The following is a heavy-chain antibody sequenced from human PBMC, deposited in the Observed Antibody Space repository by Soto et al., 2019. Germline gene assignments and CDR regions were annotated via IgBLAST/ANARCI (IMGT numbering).Heavy chain of an antibody. D-gene: IGHD4-4*01. CDR1: GGTFSSYA. Sequence: QVQLVQSGAEVKKPGSSVKVSCKASGGTFSSYAISWVRQAPGQGLEWMGGIIPIFGTPDYAQKFQGRVTITADESTSTAYMELSSLRSEDTAVYYCARQPTVTPYYYYGMDVWGQGTSVIVSS. V-gene: IGHV1-69*12. CDR2: IIPIFGTP. J-gene: IGHJ6*02. CDR3: ARQPTVTPYYYYGMDV.